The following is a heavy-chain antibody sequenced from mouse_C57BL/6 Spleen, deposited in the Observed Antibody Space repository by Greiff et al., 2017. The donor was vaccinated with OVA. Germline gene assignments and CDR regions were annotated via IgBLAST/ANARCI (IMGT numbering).Heavy chain of an antibody. J-gene: IGHJ1*03. Sequence: QVQLQQSGPELVKPGASVKISCKASGYAFSSSWMNWVKQRPGKGLEWIGRIYPGDGGTNYNGKFKGKATLTADKSSSTAYMQLSSLTSEDSAVYYCARGVTTRVARYFDFWGTGTTVTVSS. CDR2: IYPGDGGT. CDR1: GYAFSSSW. CDR3: ARGVTTRVARYFDF. D-gene: IGHD1-1*01. V-gene: IGHV1-82*01.